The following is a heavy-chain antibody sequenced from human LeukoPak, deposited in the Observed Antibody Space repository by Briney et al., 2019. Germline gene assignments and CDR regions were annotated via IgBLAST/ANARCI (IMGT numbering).Heavy chain of an antibody. D-gene: IGHD3-22*01. Sequence: ASVKVSCKASGYTFTGYYMHWVRQAPGQGLEWMGWINPNSGGTNYAQKFQGRVTMTRDTSVSTAYMELSRLRSEDTAVYYCARKGGYDSSGYHFDYWGQGTLVTVSS. CDR1: GYTFTGYY. J-gene: IGHJ4*02. V-gene: IGHV1-2*02. CDR2: INPNSGGT. CDR3: ARKGGYDSSGYHFDY.